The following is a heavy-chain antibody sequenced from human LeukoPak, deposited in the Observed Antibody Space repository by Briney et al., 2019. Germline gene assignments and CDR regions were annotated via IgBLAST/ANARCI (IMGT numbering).Heavy chain of an antibody. Sequence: PGGSLRLSCAASEFSVGSNYMTWVRQAPGKGLEWVSSISSSSSYIYYADSVKGRFTISRDNAKNSLYLQMNSLRAEDTAVYYCAKDRCSNGIGCYYYYMDVWGKGTTVTISS. D-gene: IGHD2-8*01. CDR1: EFSVGSNY. J-gene: IGHJ6*03. CDR2: ISSSSSYI. CDR3: AKDRCSNGIGCYYYYMDV. V-gene: IGHV3-21*01.